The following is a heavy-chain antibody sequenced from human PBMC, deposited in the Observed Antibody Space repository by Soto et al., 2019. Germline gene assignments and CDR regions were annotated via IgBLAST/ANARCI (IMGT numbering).Heavy chain of an antibody. J-gene: IGHJ4*02. CDR2: VSFAGPNT. CDR1: GFTLSGYG. V-gene: IGHV3-30-3*01. Sequence: QVQLVESGGGVVQPGRSLRLSCAASGFTLSGYGMHWVRQAPGKGLEWVAVVSFAGPNTYYGDSVQGRFTISTDNSKNTLDLVMNSLRVEDTAVYYCARAAYSRTWLLDYWGQGTLVTVSS. CDR3: ARAAYSRTWLLDY. D-gene: IGHD1-26*01.